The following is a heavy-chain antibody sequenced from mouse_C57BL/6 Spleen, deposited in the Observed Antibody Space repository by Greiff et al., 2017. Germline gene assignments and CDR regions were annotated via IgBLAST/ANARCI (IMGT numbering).Heavy chain of an antibody. CDR1: GYTFTSYW. J-gene: IGHJ2*01. V-gene: IGHV1-53*01. D-gene: IGHD3-2*02. Sequence: VQLQQPGTELVKPGASVNLSCKASGYTFTSYWMHWVKQRPGQGLEWIGNINPRNGGTNYNEKFKSKATLTVDNSSSTAYMQLSSLTSEDSAVYYWARWGQLRLKDYWDYGGQGTTLTVS. CDR3: ARWGQLRLKDYWDY. CDR2: INPRNGGT.